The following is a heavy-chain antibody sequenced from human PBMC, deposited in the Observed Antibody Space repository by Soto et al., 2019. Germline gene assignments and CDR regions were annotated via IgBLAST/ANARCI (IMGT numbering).Heavy chain of an antibody. CDR2: INPDSGGT. V-gene: IGHV1-2*02. D-gene: IGHD6-6*01. Sequence: VASVKVSCKASGYTFTGYYMHWVRQAPGQGLEWMGWINPDSGGTNYAQKFQGRVTMTRDTSISTAYMELSRLRSDDTAVYYCASGVRYSSSWDYFDYWGQGTLVTVSS. CDR1: GYTFTGYY. CDR3: ASGVRYSSSWDYFDY. J-gene: IGHJ4*02.